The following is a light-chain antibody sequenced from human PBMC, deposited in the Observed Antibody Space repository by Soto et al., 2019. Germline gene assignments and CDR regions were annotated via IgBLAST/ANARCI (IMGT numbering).Light chain of an antibody. CDR3: QQYGSSPMYT. Sequence: EIVLTQSPGTLSLSPGERATLSCRASQGVSSSYLAWYQQKPGQAPRLLIYGASGRATAIPDRVSGSGSGTDLALTISRLEPEDFAVDYCQQYGSSPMYTFGQGTKLEIK. V-gene: IGKV3-20*01. CDR2: GAS. CDR1: QGVSSSY. J-gene: IGKJ2*01.